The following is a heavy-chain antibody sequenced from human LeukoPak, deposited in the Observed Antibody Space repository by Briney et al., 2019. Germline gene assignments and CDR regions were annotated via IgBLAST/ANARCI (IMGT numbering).Heavy chain of an antibody. D-gene: IGHD1-26*01. CDR1: GFTFSSYE. CDR2: ISSSGSTI. CDR3: AREAREWELQYYYYMDV. Sequence: PGGSLRLSCAASGFTFSSYEMNWVRQAPGKGLEWVSYISSSGSTIYYADSVKGRFTISRDNAKNSLYLQMNSLRAEGTAVYYCAREAREWELQYYYYMDVWGKGTTVTVSS. J-gene: IGHJ6*03. V-gene: IGHV3-48*03.